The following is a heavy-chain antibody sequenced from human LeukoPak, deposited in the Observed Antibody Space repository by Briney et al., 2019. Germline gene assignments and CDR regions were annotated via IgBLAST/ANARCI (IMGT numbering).Heavy chain of an antibody. CDR2: IIPILGIT. Sequence: SVKVSCKTSGDTFSSYAVSWVRQAPGQGLEWMGRIIPILGITNYRQRYQTRVTITADKSTSTAYMELNSLRPEDTAVYYCARERTDYDIMTGYYDLWGQGTLVTVSS. J-gene: IGHJ5*02. CDR3: ARERTDYDIMTGYYDL. V-gene: IGHV1-69*04. D-gene: IGHD3-9*01. CDR1: GDTFSSYA.